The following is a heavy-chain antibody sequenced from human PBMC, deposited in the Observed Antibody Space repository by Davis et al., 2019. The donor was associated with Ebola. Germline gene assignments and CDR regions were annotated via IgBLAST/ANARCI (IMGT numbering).Heavy chain of an antibody. CDR2: IDPSDSYT. J-gene: IGHJ4*02. CDR3: ARGTVVTPNDFDY. D-gene: IGHD4-23*01. CDR1: GYSFTSYW. Sequence: KVSCKGSGYSFTSYWIGWVRQMPGKGLEWMGRIDPSDSYTNYSPSFQGHVTISADKSISTAYLQWSSLKASDTAMYYCARGTVVTPNDFDYWGQGTLVTVSS. V-gene: IGHV5-10-1*01.